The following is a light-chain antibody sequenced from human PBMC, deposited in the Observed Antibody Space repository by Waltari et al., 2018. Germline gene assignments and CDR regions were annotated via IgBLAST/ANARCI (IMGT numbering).Light chain of an antibody. J-gene: IGKJ4*01. Sequence: EIVLTQSPATLSLSPGARATLSCRASQSITNYLAWYQHKPGQAPRLLIYAVSNRATGIPARFSGSGSGTDFTLTISSLEPEDFAVYYCQQRTNWPPALTFGGGTKVEIK. V-gene: IGKV3-11*01. CDR3: QQRTNWPPALT. CDR1: QSITNY. CDR2: AVS.